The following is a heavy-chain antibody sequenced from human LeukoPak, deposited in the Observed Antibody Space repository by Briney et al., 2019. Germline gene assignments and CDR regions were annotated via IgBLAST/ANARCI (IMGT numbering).Heavy chain of an antibody. CDR2: ISGPGGNT. J-gene: IGHJ4*02. V-gene: IGHV3-23*01. Sequence: GGSLRLSCAASGITFSSYGMSWVRQAPGKGLEWVSTISGPGGNTYYAESVKGRFTISRDNSKNTLYPQMDSLRAEDTAVYYCAKGQWLVTRYYFDSWGQGTLVTVSS. CDR3: AKGQWLVTRYYFDS. CDR1: GITFSSYG. D-gene: IGHD6-19*01.